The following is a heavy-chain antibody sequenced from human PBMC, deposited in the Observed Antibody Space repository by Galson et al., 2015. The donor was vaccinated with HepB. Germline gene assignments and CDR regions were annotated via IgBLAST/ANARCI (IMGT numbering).Heavy chain of an antibody. CDR3: ARDYRIAAAGTTEDYYYGMDV. CDR2: INPNSGGT. J-gene: IGHJ6*02. V-gene: IGHV1-2*04. Sequence: SVKVSCKASGSTFTGYYMHWVRQAPGQGLEWMGWINPNSGGTNYAQKFQGWVTMTRDTSISTAYMELSRLRSDDTAVYYCARDYRIAAAGTTEDYYYGMDVWGQGTTVTVSS. D-gene: IGHD6-13*01. CDR1: GSTFTGYY.